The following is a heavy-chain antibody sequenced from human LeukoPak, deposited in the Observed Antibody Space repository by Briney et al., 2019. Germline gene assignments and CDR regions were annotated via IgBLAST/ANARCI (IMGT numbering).Heavy chain of an antibody. V-gene: IGHV3-23*01. CDR1: GFTFSSYS. CDR3: AKDHESDGYPCLDH. D-gene: IGHD3-22*01. J-gene: IGHJ4*02. CDR2: ISASGP. Sequence: GGSLRLSCAASGFTFSSYSMNWVRQAPGKGLEWVSTISASGPYYADAVRGRFTISRDNSRNTLSLQMDSLRAEDTAVYYCAKDHESDGYPCLDHWGLGTLVTVSS.